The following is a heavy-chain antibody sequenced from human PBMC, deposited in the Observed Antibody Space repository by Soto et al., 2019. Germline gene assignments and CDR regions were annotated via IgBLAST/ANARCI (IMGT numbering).Heavy chain of an antibody. CDR3: AKAIEQGLVWYLDL. J-gene: IGHJ2*01. CDR2: ISYDGRYK. V-gene: IGHV3-30*18. Sequence: ESGGGVVQPGGSLRLSCAASGFSFRNFGMHWVRQAPGKGLEWVTVISYDGRYKYYADSVKGRFTISRDNSKNTLYLQVNSLRAEDTAVYFCAKAIEQGLVWYLDLWGRGTLVTVSS. CDR1: GFSFRNFG. D-gene: IGHD6-19*01.